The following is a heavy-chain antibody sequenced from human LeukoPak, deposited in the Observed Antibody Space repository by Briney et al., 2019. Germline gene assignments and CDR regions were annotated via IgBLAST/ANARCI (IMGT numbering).Heavy chain of an antibody. CDR3: ARSGGYSYGTDWFDP. V-gene: IGHV4-59*01. CDR1: GGSISSYY. Sequence: PSETLSLTCTVSGGSISSYYWSWIRQPPGKRLEWIRYIYYSGSTNYNPSLKSRVTISVDTSKNQFSLKLSSVTAADTAVYYCARSGGYSYGTDWFDPWGQGTLVTVSS. J-gene: IGHJ5*02. CDR2: IYYSGST. D-gene: IGHD5-18*01.